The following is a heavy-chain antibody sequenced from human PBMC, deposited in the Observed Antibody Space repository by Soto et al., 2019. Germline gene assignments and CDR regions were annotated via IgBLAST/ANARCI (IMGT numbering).Heavy chain of an antibody. CDR3: ARDNRIYGDKSYYYYYGMDV. V-gene: IGHV3-13*01. J-gene: IGHJ6*02. CDR1: GFTFSSYD. CDR2: IGTAGDT. Sequence: PGGSLRLSCAASGFTFSSYDMHWVRQATGKGLEWVSAIGTAGDTYYPGSVKGRFTISRENAKNSLYLQMNSLRAGDTAVYYCARDNRIYGDKSYYYYYGMDVWGQGTTVTVSS. D-gene: IGHD4-17*01.